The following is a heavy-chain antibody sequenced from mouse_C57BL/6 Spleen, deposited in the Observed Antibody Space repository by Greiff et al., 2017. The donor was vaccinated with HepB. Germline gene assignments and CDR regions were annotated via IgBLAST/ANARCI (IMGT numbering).Heavy chain of an antibody. Sequence: VQLQQSGPELVKPGASVKISCKASGYSFTDYNMNWVKQSNGKSLEWIGVINPNYGTTSYNQKFKGKAPLTVDQSSSTAYMQLNSLTSEDSAVYYSARSDDYEYYYARDDWGQGTSVTVAS. CDR3: ARSDDYEYYYARDD. CDR1: GYSFTDYN. V-gene: IGHV1-39*01. J-gene: IGHJ4*01. CDR2: INPNYGTT. D-gene: IGHD2-4*01.